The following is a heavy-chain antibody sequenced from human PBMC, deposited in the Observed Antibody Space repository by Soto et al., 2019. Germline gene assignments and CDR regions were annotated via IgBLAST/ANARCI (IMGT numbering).Heavy chain of an antibody. V-gene: IGHV4-39*01. J-gene: IGHJ4*02. CDR1: GGSISGSYYY. Sequence: ETXYLTCAVSGGSISGSYYYWGWLRQSPGRGPEWIGSVFYTGFTSYNPSLESRVSVSVDTSKNQFSLKVSAVTAADTAVYYCASSQKGYNWNYFDHWGQGALVTVSS. CDR2: VFYTGFT. D-gene: IGHD1-20*01. CDR3: ASSQKGYNWNYFDH.